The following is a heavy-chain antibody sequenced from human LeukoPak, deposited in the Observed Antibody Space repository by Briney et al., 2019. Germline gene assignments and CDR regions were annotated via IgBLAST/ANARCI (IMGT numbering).Heavy chain of an antibody. CDR2: ISGSGGST. Sequence: GGSLRLSCAASGFTFSSYGMHWVRQALGKGLEWVSAISGSGGSTYYADSVKGRFTISRDNSKNTLYLQMNSLRAEDTAIYYCANLLGIQLWFTWGQGTLVTVSS. J-gene: IGHJ5*02. D-gene: IGHD5-18*01. CDR1: GFTFSSYG. CDR3: ANLLGIQLWFT. V-gene: IGHV3-23*01.